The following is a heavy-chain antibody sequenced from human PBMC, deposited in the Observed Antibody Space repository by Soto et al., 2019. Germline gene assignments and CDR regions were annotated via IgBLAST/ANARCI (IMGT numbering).Heavy chain of an antibody. Sequence: QLVESGGGLVQPGGSLRLSCAASGFTFSNYWMTWVRQAPGKGLAWVANIKRDGSEGSYLDSVRCRFTVSRDNAKNSLFLQMNSLRAEDTALYYCARDVSPGSSGWYFDAFDIWGQGTMVTVSS. CDR1: GFTFSNYW. CDR3: ARDVSPGSSGWYFDAFDI. D-gene: IGHD6-13*01. J-gene: IGHJ3*02. CDR2: IKRDGSEG. V-gene: IGHV3-7*05.